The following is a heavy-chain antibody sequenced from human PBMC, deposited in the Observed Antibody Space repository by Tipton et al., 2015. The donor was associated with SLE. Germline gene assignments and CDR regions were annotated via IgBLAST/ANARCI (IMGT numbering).Heavy chain of an antibody. CDR3: AKDVAAAGTPGP. J-gene: IGHJ5*02. D-gene: IGHD6-13*01. V-gene: IGHV3-48*04. CDR1: RFTFSSYS. CDR2: ISSSSSTI. Sequence: SLRLSCAASRFTFSSYSMNWVRQAPGKGLEWVSYISSSSSTIYYADSVKGRFTISRDNAKNSLYLQMNSLRAGDTAVYYCAKDVAAAGTPGPWGQGTLVTVSS.